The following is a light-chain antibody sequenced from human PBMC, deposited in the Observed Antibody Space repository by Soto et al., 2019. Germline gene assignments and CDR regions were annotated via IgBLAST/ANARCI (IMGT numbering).Light chain of an antibody. CDR1: QTVSRH. Sequence: EIVLTQSPATVSLSPGERATLSCRASQTVSRHLAWYQQKPGQAPRLLIYDISNRDTGIPARFSGSGSGTDFTLTISSLEHEDSAVYYCRQRSNWPRNTFGQGTKLEI. V-gene: IGKV3-11*01. J-gene: IGKJ2*01. CDR2: DIS. CDR3: RQRSNWPRNT.